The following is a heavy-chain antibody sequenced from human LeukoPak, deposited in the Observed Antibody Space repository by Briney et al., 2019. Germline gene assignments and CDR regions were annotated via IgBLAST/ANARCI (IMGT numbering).Heavy chain of an antibody. CDR3: ARHPPDSSSWSRSRYYYGRDV. D-gene: IGHD6-13*01. CDR1: GGSFSGCY. J-gene: IGHJ6*02. CDR2: INHSGST. V-gene: IGHV4-34*01. Sequence: PSETLSLICGVYGGSFSGCYWIWMRQPPGKGLEWIGEINHSGSTSYNPSPKSRVTISVDTSKNQFSLTLSSVTAADTAVYSCARHPPDSSSWSRSRYYYGRDVWGQGTTVTVSS.